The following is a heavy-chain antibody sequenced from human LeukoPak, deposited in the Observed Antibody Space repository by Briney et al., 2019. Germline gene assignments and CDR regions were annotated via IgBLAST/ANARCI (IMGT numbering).Heavy chain of an antibody. V-gene: IGHV3-48*01. J-gene: IGHJ4*02. D-gene: IGHD1-26*01. CDR2: ISSSSSTI. Sequence: GGSLRLSCAASGFTFSSYSMNWVRQAPGKGLEWVSYISSSSSTIYYADSVKGRFTISRDNSKNTLYLQMNSLRAEDTAVYYCARDLLDGGYSADYWGQGTLVTVSS. CDR3: ARDLLDGGYSADY. CDR1: GFTFSSYS.